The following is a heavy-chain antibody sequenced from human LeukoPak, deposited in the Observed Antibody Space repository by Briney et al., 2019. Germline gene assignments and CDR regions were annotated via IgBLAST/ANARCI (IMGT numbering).Heavy chain of an antibody. V-gene: IGHV4-39*01. CDR3: ATVDQYCSSTSCHRGLSAA. CDR1: GGSISSSSYY. Sequence: SETLSLTCTVSGGSISSSSYYWGWIRQPPGKVLEWIGSIYYSGSTYYNPSLKSRVTISVDTSKNQFSLKLSSVTAADTAVYYCATVDQYCSSTSCHRGLSAAWGQGTLVTVSS. D-gene: IGHD2-2*01. CDR2: IYYSGST. J-gene: IGHJ1*01.